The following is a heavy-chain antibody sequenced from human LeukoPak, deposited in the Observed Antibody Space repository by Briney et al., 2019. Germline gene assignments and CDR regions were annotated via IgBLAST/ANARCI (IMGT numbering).Heavy chain of an antibody. D-gene: IGHD4-17*01. Sequence: SQTLSLTCTVSGGSISSGGYYWSWVRQHPGKGLEWIGYIYYSGSTYYNPSLKSRVTISVDTSKNQFSLKLSSVTAADTAVYYCARGVYGDLPHFDYWGQGTLVTVSS. CDR3: ARGVYGDLPHFDY. CDR2: IYYSGST. V-gene: IGHV4-31*03. CDR1: GGSISSGGYY. J-gene: IGHJ4*02.